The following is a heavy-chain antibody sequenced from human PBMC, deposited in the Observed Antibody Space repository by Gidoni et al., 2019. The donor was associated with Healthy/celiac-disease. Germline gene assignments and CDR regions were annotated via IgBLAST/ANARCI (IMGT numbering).Heavy chain of an antibody. CDR1: GFTFSSYG. D-gene: IGHD3-22*01. V-gene: IGHV3-30*18. J-gene: IGHJ4*02. CDR2: ISYDGSNK. Sequence: QVQLVESGGGVVQPGRSLRLSCAASGFTFSSYGMHWVRQAPGKGLGWVAVISYDGSNKYYADSVKGRFTISRDNSKNTLYLQMNSLRAEDTAVYYCAKALGRVVEYYFDYWGQGTLVTVSS. CDR3: AKALGRVVEYYFDY.